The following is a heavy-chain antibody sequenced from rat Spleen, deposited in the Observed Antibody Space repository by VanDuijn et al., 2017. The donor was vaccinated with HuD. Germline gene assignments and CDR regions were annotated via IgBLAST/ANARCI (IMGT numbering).Heavy chain of an antibody. D-gene: IGHD3-1*01. CDR1: GFSLTSYS. V-gene: IGHV2-63*01. CDR3: TIHPRY. Sequence: QVQLKESGPGLVQPSQTLSLTCTVSGFSLTSYSVSWVRQPPGKGLEWMGRMNYNGDTSYNSALKSRLSISRDTSKNQVFLKMNSLQTDDTGTYYCTIHPRYWGQGVMVTVSS. J-gene: IGHJ2*01. CDR2: MNYNGDT.